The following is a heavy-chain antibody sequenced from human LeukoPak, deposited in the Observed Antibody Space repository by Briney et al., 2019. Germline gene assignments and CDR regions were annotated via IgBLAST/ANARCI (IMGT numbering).Heavy chain of an antibody. J-gene: IGHJ6*03. D-gene: IGHD3-16*01. CDR3: ALGAYYYYMDV. V-gene: IGHV4-30-4*02. CDR2: IYYSGST. Sequence: PSETLSLTCTVSGGSISSVDYYWSWIRQPPGKGLEWIAYIYYSGSTYYNPSLKSRITVSVDSSKNQFSLKLSSVTAADTAVYYCALGAYYYYMDVWGKGTTVTVSS. CDR1: GGSISSVDYY.